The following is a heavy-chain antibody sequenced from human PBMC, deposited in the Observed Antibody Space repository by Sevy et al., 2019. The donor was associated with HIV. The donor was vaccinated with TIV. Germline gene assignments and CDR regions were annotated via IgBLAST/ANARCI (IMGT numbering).Heavy chain of an antibody. D-gene: IGHD4-17*01. CDR2: ISGSGGSA. V-gene: IGHV3-23*01. J-gene: IGHJ5*02. CDR1: GFPFSSYA. Sequence: GGSLRLSCVASGFPFSSYAMSWVRQAPGKGLEWVSTISGSGGSAYYADSVKGRFTISRDNSKNTLFLQMHSLRAEDTAVYYCAKGLRGTTTNNWFDPWGQGPLVTVSS. CDR3: AKGLRGTTTNNWFDP.